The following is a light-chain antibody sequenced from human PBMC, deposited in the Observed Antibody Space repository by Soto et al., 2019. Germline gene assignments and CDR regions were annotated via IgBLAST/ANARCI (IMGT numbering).Light chain of an antibody. V-gene: IGLV2-23*01. CDR2: EGS. CDR3: CSYAGNSGVL. J-gene: IGLJ2*01. Sequence: QSALTQPASVSGSPGQSITISCTGTSNDVGGYNLVSWYQHHPGKAPKLMICEGSKRPSGVSNRFSGSKSGNVASLTISGLQAEDEADYYCCSYAGNSGVLFGGGTKLTVL. CDR1: SNDVGGYNL.